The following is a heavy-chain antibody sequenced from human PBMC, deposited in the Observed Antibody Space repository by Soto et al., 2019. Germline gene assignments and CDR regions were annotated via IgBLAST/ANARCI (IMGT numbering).Heavy chain of an antibody. CDR3: ASSYGSGYRAFDY. V-gene: IGHV1-69*02. D-gene: IGHD3-10*01. J-gene: IGHJ4*02. CDR2: INPILSMS. Sequence: QVQLVQSGAEVKKPGSSVRVSCKASGDTFSFYSINWVRQAPGLGLEWMGRINPILSMSNYAQRFQGRVTVTADRSTGTAYRELSSLSSEDTAMYYCASSYGSGYRAFDYWGQGALVTVSS. CDR1: GDTFSFYS.